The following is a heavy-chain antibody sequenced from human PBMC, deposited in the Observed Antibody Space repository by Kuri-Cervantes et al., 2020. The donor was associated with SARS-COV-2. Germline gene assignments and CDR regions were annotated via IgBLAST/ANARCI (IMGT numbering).Heavy chain of an antibody. J-gene: IGHJ6*02. D-gene: IGHD6-19*01. V-gene: IGHV1-69*13. CDR3: ARAGVAGYSSGWNPYYYYGMDV. CDR2: IIPIFGTA. CDR1: GGAFSSYA. Sequence: SVKVSCKASGGAFSSYAISWVRQAPGQGLEWMGGIIPIFGTANYAQKFQGRVTITADESTSTAYMELSSLRSEDTAVYYCARAGVAGYSSGWNPYYYYGMDVWGQGTTVTVSS.